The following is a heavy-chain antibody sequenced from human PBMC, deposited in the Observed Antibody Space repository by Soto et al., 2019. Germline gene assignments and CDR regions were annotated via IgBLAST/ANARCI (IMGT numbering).Heavy chain of an antibody. CDR1: GGTFSSYA. V-gene: IGHV1-69*12. D-gene: IGHD5-12*01. J-gene: IGHJ4*02. CDR2: IIPIFGTT. CDR3: ASGIDGDGYNLAVLAY. Sequence: QVQLVQSGAEVKKPGSSVKVSCKASGGTFSSYAISWVRQAPGQGLEWMGGIIPIFGTTNYAQKCQGRVTITAAVSTSTAYMELRSLRSEDTAVYFCASGIDGDGYNLAVLAYWGQGTLVTVSS.